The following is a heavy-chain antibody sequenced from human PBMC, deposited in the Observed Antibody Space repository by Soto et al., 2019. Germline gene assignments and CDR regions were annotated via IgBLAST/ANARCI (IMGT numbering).Heavy chain of an antibody. J-gene: IGHJ4*02. D-gene: IGHD2-21*01. Sequence: QVQLQQWGAGLLKPSETLSLTCAVFGGSFSDSFWTWIRQPPGKGLEWIGEINHSGSTTYNPSLKSRVTMSVDTSKNQFSLKLRSVTAADTAVYYCARDTPVIDYWGQGTLVTVSS. V-gene: IGHV4-34*01. CDR2: INHSGST. CDR3: ARDTPVIDY. CDR1: GGSFSDSF.